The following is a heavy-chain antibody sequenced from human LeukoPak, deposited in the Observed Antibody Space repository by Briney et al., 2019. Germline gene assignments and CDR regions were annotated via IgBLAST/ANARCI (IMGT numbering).Heavy chain of an antibody. D-gene: IGHD6-19*01. CDR3: ATYSSGWYPYYFDY. CDR2: IYYSGTT. CDR1: GGSISSSSFY. J-gene: IGHJ4*02. V-gene: IGHV4-39*07. Sequence: SETLSLTCTVSGGSISSSSFYWGWIRQPPGKGLEWIGNIYYSGTTYYNPSLKSRVTISVDTSKTQFSLKLSSVTAADTAVYYCATYSSGWYPYYFDYWGQGTLVTVSS.